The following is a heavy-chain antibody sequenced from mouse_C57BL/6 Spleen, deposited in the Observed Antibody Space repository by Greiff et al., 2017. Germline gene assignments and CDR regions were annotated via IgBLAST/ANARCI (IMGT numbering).Heavy chain of an antibody. CDR1: GYTFTSYW. CDR2: IYPGSGST. J-gene: IGHJ4*01. CDR3: ARKLTGTYYAMDY. V-gene: IGHV1-55*01. D-gene: IGHD4-1*01. Sequence: QVQLQQPGAELVKPGASVTMSCKASGYTFTSYWITWVKQRPGQGLEWIGDIYPGSGSTNYNEKFKSKATLTLDTSSSTAYMQLSSLTSEDSAVYYCARKLTGTYYAMDYWCQGTSVTVSS.